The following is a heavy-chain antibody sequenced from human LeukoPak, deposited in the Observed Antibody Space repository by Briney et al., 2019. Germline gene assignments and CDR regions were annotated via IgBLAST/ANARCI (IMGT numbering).Heavy chain of an antibody. J-gene: IGHJ4*02. D-gene: IGHD1-14*01. CDR1: GGSLSSGGYY. CDR2: IYYSAST. CDR3: ARVSSARNGFDY. Sequence: SETLSLTCSVSGGSLSSGGYYWSWIRQHPGMGLEWIGSIYYSASTYYTPSLRSRVNISVDTSKSQFALNLTSVTAADTAVYYCARVSSARNGFDYWGQGTLVTVSS. V-gene: IGHV4-31*03.